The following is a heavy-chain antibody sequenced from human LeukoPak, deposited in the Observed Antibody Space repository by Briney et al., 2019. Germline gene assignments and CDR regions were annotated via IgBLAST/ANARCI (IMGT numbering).Heavy chain of an antibody. CDR2: IYPGASNT. CDR1: GYSFTNYW. Sequence: PGGSLKISCKGSGYSFTNYWIVWVRQMPGKGLEWMGIIYPGASNTLYNPSFQGQVTVSADKSVTTAYLQWSSLKASDTALYFCARQSNLDYSDSAGYFDYWGQGTLVTVSS. CDR3: ARQSNLDYSDSAGYFDY. D-gene: IGHD4-11*01. V-gene: IGHV5-51*01. J-gene: IGHJ4*02.